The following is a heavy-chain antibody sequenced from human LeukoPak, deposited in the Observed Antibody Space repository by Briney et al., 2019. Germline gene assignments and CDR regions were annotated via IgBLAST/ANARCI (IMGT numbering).Heavy chain of an antibody. Sequence: GGSLRLSCAASGFTFSSYSMNWVRQAPGKGLEWVSSISRSSSYIYYADSVKGRFTTSRDNAKNSLYLQMNSLRAEDTAVYYCARRITMIVEAGDAFDIWGQGTMVTVSS. D-gene: IGHD3-22*01. CDR3: ARRITMIVEAGDAFDI. CDR1: GFTFSSYS. V-gene: IGHV3-21*01. CDR2: ISRSSSYI. J-gene: IGHJ3*02.